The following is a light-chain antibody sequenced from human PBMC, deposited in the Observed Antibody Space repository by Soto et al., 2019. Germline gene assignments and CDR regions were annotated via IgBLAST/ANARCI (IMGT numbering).Light chain of an antibody. CDR3: SSYAGSSNV. Sequence: QSALTQPLSASGSPGQSVAISCTGTSXDVGGYSYVSWYQQHLGKAPKLMIYEVNKRPSGVPDRFSGSKSGNTASLTVSGLQAEDEADYYCSSYAGSSNVFGTGTKVNVL. CDR2: EVN. V-gene: IGLV2-8*01. CDR1: SXDVGGYSY. J-gene: IGLJ1*01.